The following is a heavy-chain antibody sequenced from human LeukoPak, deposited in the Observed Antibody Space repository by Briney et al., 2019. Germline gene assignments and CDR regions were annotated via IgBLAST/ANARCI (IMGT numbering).Heavy chain of an antibody. Sequence: GSSVKVSCKASGGTFSSYAINWVRQAPGQGLEWMGGIIPMFGTPHYAQKFQGRVTIIADESMGTAYMDLSSLRSNDTAVYFCARAPLGPGFYYESTGYYYFDCWGQGSLVTVSS. V-gene: IGHV1-69*01. CDR3: ARAPLGPGFYYESTGYYYFDC. J-gene: IGHJ4*02. CDR1: GGTFSSYA. D-gene: IGHD3-22*01. CDR2: IIPMFGTP.